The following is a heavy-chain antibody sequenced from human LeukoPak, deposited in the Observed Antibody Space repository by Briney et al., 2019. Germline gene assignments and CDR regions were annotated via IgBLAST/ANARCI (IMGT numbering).Heavy chain of an antibody. D-gene: IGHD3-3*01. CDR3: ARGRWRYDFWSGYQDVHFDY. CDR1: GGSFSGYY. Sequence: SETLSLTCAVYGGSFSGYYWSWIRQPPGKGLEWIGEINHSGSTNYNPSLKSRVTISVDTSKNQFSLKLSSVTAADTAVYYCARGRWRYDFWSGYQDVHFDYWGQGTLVTVSS. V-gene: IGHV4-34*01. J-gene: IGHJ4*02. CDR2: INHSGST.